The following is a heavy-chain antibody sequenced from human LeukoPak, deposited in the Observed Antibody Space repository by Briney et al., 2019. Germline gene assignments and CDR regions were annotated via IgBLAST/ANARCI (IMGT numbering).Heavy chain of an antibody. J-gene: IGHJ4*02. V-gene: IGHV3-23*01. CDR3: AKSYDISRFYPY. Sequence: GGSLRLSCAASGFTFSTFAMSWVRQTPGKGLEWVSVISGGSTDYADSVKGRFTVSRDNSKNTLYLQMDSLTVEDTAVYYCAKSYDISRFYPYWGQGTLVTVSS. CDR2: ISGGST. CDR1: GFTFSTFA. D-gene: IGHD3-22*01.